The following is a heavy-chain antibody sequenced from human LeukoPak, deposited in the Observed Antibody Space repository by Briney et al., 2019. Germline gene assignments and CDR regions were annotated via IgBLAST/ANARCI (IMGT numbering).Heavy chain of an antibody. Sequence: SETLSLTCTVSGGSVSSGSYYWSWIRQPPGKGLEWIGYIYYSGRTNYNPSLKSRVTISVDTSKNQFSLKLSSVTAADTAVYYCAGAPVLEWLLAHPGHYYYYGMDVWGQGTTVTVSS. CDR1: GGSVSSGSYY. CDR2: IYYSGRT. J-gene: IGHJ6*02. CDR3: AGAPVLEWLLAHPGHYYYYGMDV. V-gene: IGHV4-61*01. D-gene: IGHD3-3*01.